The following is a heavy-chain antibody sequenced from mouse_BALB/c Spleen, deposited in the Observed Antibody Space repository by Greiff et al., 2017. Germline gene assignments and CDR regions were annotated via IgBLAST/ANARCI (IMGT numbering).Heavy chain of an antibody. J-gene: IGHJ3*01. V-gene: IGHV1S56*01. CDR1: GYTFTSYY. Sequence: VQLQQSGPELVKPGASVKMSCKASGYTFTSYYIHWVKQRPGQGLEWIGWIYPGDGSTKYNEKFKGKTTLTADNSSSTAYMELRSLTSEDSAVYYCARSTGTAWFAYWGQGTLVTVSA. D-gene: IGHD4-1*01. CDR3: ARSTGTAWFAY. CDR2: IYPGDGST.